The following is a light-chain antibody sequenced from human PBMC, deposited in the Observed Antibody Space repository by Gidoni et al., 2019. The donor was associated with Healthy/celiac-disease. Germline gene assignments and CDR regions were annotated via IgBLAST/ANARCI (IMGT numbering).Light chain of an antibody. V-gene: IGLV6-57*01. Sequence: NFILTPPHSVSESPGKTVTISCTRSSGSIASNYVQWYQQRPGSSPTTVFYEDNQRPSGVPDRFSGSIDSSSNSASLTISGLKTEDEADYYCQSYDSSTVVFGGGTKLTVL. CDR1: SGSIASNY. J-gene: IGLJ2*01. CDR2: EDN. CDR3: QSYDSSTVV.